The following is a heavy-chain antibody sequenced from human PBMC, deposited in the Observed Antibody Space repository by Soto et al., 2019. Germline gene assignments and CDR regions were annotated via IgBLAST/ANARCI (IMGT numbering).Heavy chain of an antibody. CDR1: GYTFTSYG. CDR2: ISAYNGNT. Sequence: ASVKVSCRASGYTFTSYGISWVRQTPGQGLEWMGWISAYNGNTNYAQKLQGRVTMTTDTSTSTAYMELRSLRSDDTAMYYCARDCGGDCYSFAGIDYWGQGTLVTVSS. V-gene: IGHV1-18*01. J-gene: IGHJ4*02. CDR3: ARDCGGDCYSFAGIDY. D-gene: IGHD2-21*02.